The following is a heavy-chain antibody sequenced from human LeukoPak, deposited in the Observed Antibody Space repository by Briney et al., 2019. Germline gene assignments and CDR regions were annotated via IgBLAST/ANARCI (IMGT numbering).Heavy chain of an antibody. CDR1: GYTFTDYY. V-gene: IGHV1-69-2*01. CDR2: VDPEDGET. CDR3: ATVSVVLPR. Sequence: ASVKISCKVSGYTFTDYYMHGGQQAPGKGLEGMGLVDPEDGETIYAEKFQGRVTITADTSTDTAYMELSSLRSEDTAVYYCATVSVVLPRWGQGTLVTVSS. D-gene: IGHD2-15*01. J-gene: IGHJ4*02.